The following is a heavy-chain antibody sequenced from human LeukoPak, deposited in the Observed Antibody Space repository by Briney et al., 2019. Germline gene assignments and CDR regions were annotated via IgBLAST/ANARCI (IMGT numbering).Heavy chain of an antibody. D-gene: IGHD4-17*01. V-gene: IGHV1-24*01. J-gene: IGHJ4*02. Sequence: ASVRVSCTVFGYTLTELSMHWVRQAPGKGLEWMGGFDPEDGETIYAQKFQGRVTMTEDTSTDTAYMELSSLRSEDTAVYYCATFERYHGAPDWGQGTLVTVSS. CDR2: FDPEDGET. CDR3: ATFERYHGAPD. CDR1: GYTLTELS.